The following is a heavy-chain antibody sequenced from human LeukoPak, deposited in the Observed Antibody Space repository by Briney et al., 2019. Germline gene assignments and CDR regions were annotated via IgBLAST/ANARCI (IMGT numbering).Heavy chain of an antibody. D-gene: IGHD1-14*01. CDR3: ARGFPRRRNGYYGMDV. V-gene: IGHV4-34*01. J-gene: IGHJ6*02. CDR1: GGSFSGYY. Sequence: SETLSLTCAVYGGSFSGYYWSWIRQPPGKGLEWIGEINHSGSTNYNPSLKSRVTISADTSKNQFSLKLSSVTAADTAVYYCARGFPRRRNGYYGMDVWGQGTTVTVSS. CDR2: INHSGST.